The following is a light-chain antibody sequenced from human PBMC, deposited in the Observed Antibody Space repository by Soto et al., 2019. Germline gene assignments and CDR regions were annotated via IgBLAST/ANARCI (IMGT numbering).Light chain of an antibody. Sequence: IQLTQSPSSLSASVGDRVTITCRSSQDLNTYLAWYQQKPGKAPKLLIYAASTLQSGVPSGFSGSGSGTDFTLTLSSLQHEDFATDDCLQLKSYPLTFGGGTKVEIK. CDR2: AAS. J-gene: IGKJ4*01. CDR3: LQLKSYPLT. CDR1: QDLNTY. V-gene: IGKV1-9*01.